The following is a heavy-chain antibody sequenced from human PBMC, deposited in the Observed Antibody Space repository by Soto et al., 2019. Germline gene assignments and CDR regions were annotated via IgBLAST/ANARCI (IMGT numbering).Heavy chain of an antibody. Sequence: EVQLLESGGGLVQPGGSLRLSCAASGFTFSTYAMSWVRQAPGKGLEWVSRISGRGAQTYYADSVKGRFTISRDNSKNTVYLQMNSLRAEDTAAYYCVNGDCSISRCHGGHDPWGQGTLVTVSS. V-gene: IGHV3-23*01. J-gene: IGHJ5*02. CDR1: GFTFSTYA. D-gene: IGHD2-2*01. CDR3: VNGDCSISRCHGGHDP. CDR2: ISGRGAQT.